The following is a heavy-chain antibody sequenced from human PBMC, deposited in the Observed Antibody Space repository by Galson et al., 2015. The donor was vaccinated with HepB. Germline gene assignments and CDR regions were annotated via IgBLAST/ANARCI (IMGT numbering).Heavy chain of an antibody. Sequence: SLRLSCAASGFRFTRYAISWVRQAPGKGLDWVSSISVSGDILKYGDSVKGRFTPSRDNSKNTVFLQMHTLRAEDTAIYYCAKVAILGATPHYFDYLGQGTLVTVSA. CDR1: GFRFTRYA. D-gene: IGHD2-21*01. CDR2: ISVSGDIL. CDR3: AKVAILGATPHYFDY. J-gene: IGHJ4*02. V-gene: IGHV3-23*01.